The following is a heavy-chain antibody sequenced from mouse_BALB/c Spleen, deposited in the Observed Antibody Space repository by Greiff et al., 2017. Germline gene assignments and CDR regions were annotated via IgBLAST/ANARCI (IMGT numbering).Heavy chain of an antibody. D-gene: IGHD2-10*02. Sequence: VKLMESGAELVRPGSSVKISCKASGYAFSSYWMNWVKQRPGQGLEWIGQIYPGDGDTNYNGKFKGKATLTADKSSSTAYMQLSSLTSEDSAVYFCARFGYGNYDAMDYWGQGTSVTVSS. CDR3: ARFGYGNYDAMDY. J-gene: IGHJ4*01. V-gene: IGHV1-80*01. CDR2: IYPGDGDT. CDR1: GYAFSSYW.